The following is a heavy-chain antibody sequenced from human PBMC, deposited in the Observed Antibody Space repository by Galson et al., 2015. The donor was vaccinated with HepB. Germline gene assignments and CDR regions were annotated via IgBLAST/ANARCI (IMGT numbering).Heavy chain of an antibody. CDR1: GFTFTSNV. J-gene: IGHJ4*02. Sequence: SLRLSCAASGFTFTSNVMNWVRQAPGKGLEWVSGISGRGGSTYYADSVKGRFTISRDNSKNTLYLQMNSLRADDPAVYYCAKGGGEQSVFDSWGQGTLVIVSS. V-gene: IGHV3-23*01. CDR2: ISGRGGST. D-gene: IGHD3-16*01. CDR3: AKGGGEQSVFDS.